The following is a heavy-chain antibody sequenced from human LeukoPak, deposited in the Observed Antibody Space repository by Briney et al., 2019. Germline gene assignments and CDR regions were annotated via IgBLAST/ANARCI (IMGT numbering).Heavy chain of an antibody. Sequence: GRSLRLSCATSGFSFAPYGMHWVRQAPGKGLEWVSVICGSSSSTYYVDSVKGRFTISRDNSKNTLYLQMNSLRAEDTAIYYCAKGSGGSCHSATDYWGQGTLVTVSS. CDR1: GFSFAPYG. D-gene: IGHD2-15*01. V-gene: IGHV3-NL1*01. CDR2: ICGSSSST. J-gene: IGHJ4*02. CDR3: AKGSGGSCHSATDY.